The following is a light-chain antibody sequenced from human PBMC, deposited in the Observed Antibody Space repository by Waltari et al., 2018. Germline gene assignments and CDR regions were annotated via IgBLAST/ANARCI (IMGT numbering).Light chain of an antibody. CDR1: QNIAYW. CDR3: QQYYSDLYT. CDR2: QAS. Sequence: DIQVTQSPSTLSASVGDRVTITCRASQNIAYWVAWYQRKPGKAPELLIQQASKLESGVPSRFSGSGSGTEFTLTVSSLQPDDVATYYCQQYYSDLYTFGQGTKLEI. J-gene: IGKJ2*01. V-gene: IGKV1-5*03.